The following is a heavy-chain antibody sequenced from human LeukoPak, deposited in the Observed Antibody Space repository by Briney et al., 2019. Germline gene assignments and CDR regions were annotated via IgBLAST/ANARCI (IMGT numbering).Heavy chain of an antibody. D-gene: IGHD3-10*01. Sequence: PGGSLRLSCAASGFTFDDYAMHWVRQAPGKGLEWVSGISWNSGSIGYADSVKGRFTISRDNAKNSLYLQMNSLRAEDTALYYCAKVGMVRGVFYYMDVWGKGTTVTISS. J-gene: IGHJ6*03. V-gene: IGHV3-9*01. CDR3: AKVGMVRGVFYYMDV. CDR1: GFTFDDYA. CDR2: ISWNSGSI.